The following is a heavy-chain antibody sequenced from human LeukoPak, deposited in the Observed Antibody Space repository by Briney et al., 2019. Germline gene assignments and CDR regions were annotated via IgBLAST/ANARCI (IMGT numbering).Heavy chain of an antibody. V-gene: IGHV4-59*08. J-gene: IGHJ4*02. Sequence: SETLSLTCTVSGGSISSYYWSWIRQPPGKGLEWIGYIYYSGSTNYNPSLKSRVTISVDTSKNQFSLKLSSVTAADTAVYYCARHRLYDSSGYYFHFDYWGQGTLVTVSS. CDR3: ARHRLYDSSGYYFHFDY. CDR2: IYYSGST. CDR1: GGSISSYY. D-gene: IGHD3-22*01.